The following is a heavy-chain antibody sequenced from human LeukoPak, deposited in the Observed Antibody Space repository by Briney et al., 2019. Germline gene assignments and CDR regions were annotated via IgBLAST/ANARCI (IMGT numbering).Heavy chain of an antibody. D-gene: IGHD3-10*01. CDR2: ISSSSSYI. Sequence: GGSLRLSCAASGFTFSSYRMNWVRQAPGKGLEWASSISSSSSYIYYADSVKGRFTISRDDAKNSLYLQMNSLRAGDTAVYYCAREIFTRITMVRGVNDAFDIRGQGAMVTVSS. CDR1: GFTFSSYR. CDR3: AREIFTRITMVRGVNDAFDI. J-gene: IGHJ3*02. V-gene: IGHV3-21*01.